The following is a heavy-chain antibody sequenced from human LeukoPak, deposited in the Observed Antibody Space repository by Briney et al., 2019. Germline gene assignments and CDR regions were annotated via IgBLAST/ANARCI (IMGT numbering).Heavy chain of an antibody. Sequence: TGGSLRLSCAASGFTFSGSAMHWVRQASGKGLEWVGRIRSKANSYATAYAASVKGRFTISRDDSKNTAYLQMNSLKTEDTAVYYCASESQVVAATQGFDYWGQGTLVTVSS. CDR3: ASESQVVAATQGFDY. D-gene: IGHD2-15*01. CDR2: IRSKANSYAT. V-gene: IGHV3-73*01. J-gene: IGHJ4*02. CDR1: GFTFSGSA.